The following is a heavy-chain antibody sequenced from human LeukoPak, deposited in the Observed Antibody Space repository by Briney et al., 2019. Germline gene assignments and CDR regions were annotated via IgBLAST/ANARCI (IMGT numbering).Heavy chain of an antibody. V-gene: IGHV4-59*08. CDR3: ARLNSPGWFDP. Sequence: PSETLSLTCTVSGGSISSYYWSWIRQPPGKGLEWIGYIYYSGSTNYNPSLKSRVTISVDTSKNQLSLKLSSVTAADTAVYYCARLNSPGWFDPWGQGTLVTVSS. CDR1: GGSISSYY. CDR2: IYYSGST. J-gene: IGHJ5*02.